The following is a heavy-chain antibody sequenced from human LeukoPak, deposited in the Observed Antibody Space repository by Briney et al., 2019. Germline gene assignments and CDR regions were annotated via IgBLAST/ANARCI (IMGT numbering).Heavy chain of an antibody. Sequence: ASVTVSCTASGYTFTGYYMHWVRQAPGQGLEWMGWINPNSGGTNYAQKFQGRVTMTRDTSISTAYTELSRLRSDDTAVYYCARGTAVAGMNYYYYMDVWGKGTTVTVSS. CDR2: INPNSGGT. CDR1: GYTFTGYY. D-gene: IGHD6-19*01. J-gene: IGHJ6*03. V-gene: IGHV1-2*02. CDR3: ARGTAVAGMNYYYYMDV.